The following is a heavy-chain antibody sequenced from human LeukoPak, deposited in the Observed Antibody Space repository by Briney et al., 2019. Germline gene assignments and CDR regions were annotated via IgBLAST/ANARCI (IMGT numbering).Heavy chain of an antibody. D-gene: IGHD1-1*01. CDR2: IIPILGIA. V-gene: IGHV1-69*04. CDR1: GGTFSSYA. CDR3: ARGGGGTTAFDI. J-gene: IGHJ3*02. Sequence: GSSVKVSCKASGGTFSSYAISWVRQAPGQGLEWMGRIIPILGIANYAQKFQGRVTITADKSTSTAYMELSSLRSEDTAVYYCARGGGGTTAFDIWGQGTMVTVSS.